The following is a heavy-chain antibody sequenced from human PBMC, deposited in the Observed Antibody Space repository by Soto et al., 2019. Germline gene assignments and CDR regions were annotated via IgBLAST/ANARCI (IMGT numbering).Heavy chain of an antibody. V-gene: IGHV1-69*02. Sequence: QVQLVQSGAEVKKPGSSVKVSCKASGGTFSSYTISWVRQAPGQGLEWMGRIIPILGIANYAQKFQGRVTITADKSTSPAYMELSSLRSEDTAVYYCARGVGGWYFDYWGQGTLVTVSS. CDR3: ARGVGGWYFDY. J-gene: IGHJ4*02. CDR2: IIPILGIA. D-gene: IGHD6-19*01. CDR1: GGTFSSYT.